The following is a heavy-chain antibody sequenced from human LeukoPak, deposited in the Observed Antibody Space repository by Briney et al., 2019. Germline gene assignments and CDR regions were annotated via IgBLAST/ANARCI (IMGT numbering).Heavy chain of an antibody. V-gene: IGHV4-59*01. CDR3: ARRGGYYFDY. D-gene: IGHD2-15*01. J-gene: IGHJ4*02. CDR1: GGSISSYY. CDR2: IYNSGSS. Sequence: SETLSLTCTVSGGSISSYYWTCIRQPPGKGLEWFGYIYNSGSSSYNPSLQSRVTISVDTSKNQFSLKLSSVTAADTAVYYCARRGGYYFDYWGQGTLVTVSS.